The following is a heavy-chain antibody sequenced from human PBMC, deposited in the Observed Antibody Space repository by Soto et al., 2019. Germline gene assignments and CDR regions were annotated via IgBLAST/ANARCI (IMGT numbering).Heavy chain of an antibody. J-gene: IGHJ6*02. CDR3: VRGMKNIYAMDV. CDR2: MNSDGTTT. V-gene: IGHV3-74*01. CDR1: GFTFTSHW. Sequence: EVQLVESAGGLVQPGGSLRLSCAASGFTFTSHWMHWVRQAPGKGLFWVSRMNSDGTTTNYADSVKGRFFMSRDNAKNKVDLQMNSLRAEDTAVYYCVRGMKNIYAMDVWGQGTTVTVS.